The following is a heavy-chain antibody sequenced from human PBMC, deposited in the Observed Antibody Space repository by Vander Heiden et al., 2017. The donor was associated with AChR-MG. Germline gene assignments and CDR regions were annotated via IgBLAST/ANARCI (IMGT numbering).Heavy chain of an antibody. Sequence: QVQLQQWGAGLLKPSEPLSLTCAVYGGSFSGYYWSWIRQPPGKGLEWIGEINHSGSTNYNPSLKSRVTISVDTSKNQFSLKLSSVTAADTAVYYCARSWFGTPFPGIWGQGTMVTVSS. CDR1: GGSFSGYY. D-gene: IGHD3-10*01. CDR2: INHSGST. CDR3: ARSWFGTPFPGI. J-gene: IGHJ3*02. V-gene: IGHV4-34*01.